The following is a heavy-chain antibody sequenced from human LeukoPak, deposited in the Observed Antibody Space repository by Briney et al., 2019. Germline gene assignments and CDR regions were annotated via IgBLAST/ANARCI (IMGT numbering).Heavy chain of an antibody. V-gene: IGHV3-72*01. J-gene: IGHJ4*02. CDR1: GFTFSDHY. Sequence: GGSLRLSCAASGFTFSDHYMDWVRQAPGKGLEWVGRTRNKANSYTTEYAASVKGRFTISRDDSKNSLYLQMNSLRAEDTAVYYCAINLGGVASFDYWGQGTLVTVSS. D-gene: IGHD2-15*01. CDR3: AINLGGVASFDY. CDR2: TRNKANSYTT.